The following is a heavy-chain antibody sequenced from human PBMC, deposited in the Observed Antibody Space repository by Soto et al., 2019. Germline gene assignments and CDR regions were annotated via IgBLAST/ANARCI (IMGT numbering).Heavy chain of an antibody. CDR3: ARGMSDGFGEVS. V-gene: IGHV1-8*02. J-gene: IGHJ5*02. CDR2: MSPNSGNT. CDR1: GYTFTNDD. Sequence: QVQLVQSGAEVKKPGASVKVSCKTSGYTFTNDDINWVRQAAGQGLEWIGWMSPNSGNTGYAQKLQGGVTLTRATSISTAYMELSSLRSEDTAVYYCARGMSDGFGEVSWGQGTLVTVSS. D-gene: IGHD3-10*01.